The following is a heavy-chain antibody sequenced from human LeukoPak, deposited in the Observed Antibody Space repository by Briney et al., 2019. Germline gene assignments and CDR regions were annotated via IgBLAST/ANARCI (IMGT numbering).Heavy chain of an antibody. CDR3: ARDGIGYCSSTSCHDAFDI. Sequence: PGGSLRLSCAASGFTFSSYSMNWVRQAPGKGLEWVSYISSSSSTIYYADSVKGRFTISRDNAKNSLYLQMNSLRAEDTAVYYCARDGIGYCSSTSCHDAFDIWGQGTMVTVSS. CDR2: ISSSSSTI. J-gene: IGHJ3*02. CDR1: GFTFSSYS. V-gene: IGHV3-48*01. D-gene: IGHD2-2*01.